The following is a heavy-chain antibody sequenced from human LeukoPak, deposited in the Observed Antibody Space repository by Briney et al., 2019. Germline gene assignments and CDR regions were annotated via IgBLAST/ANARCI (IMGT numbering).Heavy chain of an antibody. CDR3: ARDPQTWFGELLYPDY. Sequence: GGSLRLSCAASGFTFSSYGMHWVRQAPGKGLEWVAVIWYDGSNKYYADSVKGRFTISRDNAKNSLYLQMNSLRAEDTAVYYCARDPQTWFGELLYPDYWGQGTLVTVSS. CDR1: GFTFSSYG. J-gene: IGHJ4*02. V-gene: IGHV3-33*01. D-gene: IGHD3-10*01. CDR2: IWYDGSNK.